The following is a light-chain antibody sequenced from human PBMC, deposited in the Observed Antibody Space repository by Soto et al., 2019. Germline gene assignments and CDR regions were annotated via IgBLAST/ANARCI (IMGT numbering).Light chain of an antibody. V-gene: IGLV1-51*01. Sequence: VLTQPPSVSAAPGQKCTSSCSGNSSNTGGNAVAWYPQLTGTAPKLLIYDDTRPPSGSPDRFSGLKSGTSATLGITGFQTGVEADYYCGSWASSLSAYVFGTWTKVTV. CDR2: DDT. CDR3: GSWASSLSAYV. J-gene: IGLJ1*01. CDR1: SSNTGGNA.